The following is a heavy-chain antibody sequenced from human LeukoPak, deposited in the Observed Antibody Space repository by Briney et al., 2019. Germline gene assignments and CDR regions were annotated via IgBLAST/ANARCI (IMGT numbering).Heavy chain of an antibody. V-gene: IGHV5-51*01. Sequence: GDSLKISGKGSGYSFTRNWSGGLRQMPGKGLEWMGSIYPGDSDTSYSPSFRGQFTISADKPISTAYRQWSGLEVPHTAMYYCARPLGNRDGYNSHDFDIWGQGTMVTVSS. CDR1: GYSFTRNW. CDR3: ARPLGNRDGYNSHDFDI. D-gene: IGHD5-24*01. J-gene: IGHJ3*02. CDR2: IYPGDSDT.